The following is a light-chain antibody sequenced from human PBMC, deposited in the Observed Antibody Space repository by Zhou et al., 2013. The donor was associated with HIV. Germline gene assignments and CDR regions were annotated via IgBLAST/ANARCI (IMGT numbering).Light chain of an antibody. V-gene: IGKV1-39*01. Sequence: DIQMTQSPSSLSASVGDRVTITCRASQSISSYLYWLQQKPGKAPKVLIYGASSLQSGVPSRFSGSGSGTDFTLTISSLQPEDFATYYCQQSYSTPRTFGQGPRWKSN. CDR2: GAS. CDR3: QQSYSTPRT. J-gene: IGKJ1*01. CDR1: QSISSY.